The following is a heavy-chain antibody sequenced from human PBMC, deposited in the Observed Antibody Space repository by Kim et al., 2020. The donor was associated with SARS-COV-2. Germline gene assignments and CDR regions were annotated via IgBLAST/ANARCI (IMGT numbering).Heavy chain of an antibody. V-gene: IGHV4-39*01. J-gene: IGHJ4*02. CDR3: ARLPDEDDFWLFDY. CDR2: IYYSGST. Sequence: SETLSLTCTVSGGSISSSSYYWGWIRQPPGKGLEWIGSIYYSGSTYYNPSLKSRVTISVDTSKNQFSLKLSSVTAADTAVYYCARLPDEDDFWLFDYWGQGTLVTVSS. D-gene: IGHD2-15*01. CDR1: GGSISSSSYY.